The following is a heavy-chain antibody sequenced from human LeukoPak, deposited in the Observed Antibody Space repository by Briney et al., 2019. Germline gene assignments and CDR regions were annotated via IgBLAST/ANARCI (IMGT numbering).Heavy chain of an antibody. V-gene: IGHV3-7*01. CDR2: IEQDGSAK. D-gene: IGHD2-21*01. Sequence: QPGGSLRLSCSATGFIFSSDWMKWVRQAPGKGLEWVATIEQDGSAKHYGDSVKGRFTISRDNAKNTLYLEMNTLRAEDTAVYYCATGEGHWGQGTLVTVSS. CDR3: ATGEGH. J-gene: IGHJ4*02. CDR1: GFIFSSDW.